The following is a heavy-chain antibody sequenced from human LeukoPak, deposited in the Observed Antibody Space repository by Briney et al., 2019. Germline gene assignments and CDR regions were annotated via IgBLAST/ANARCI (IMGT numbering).Heavy chain of an antibody. Sequence: SETLSLTCAVYGGSFSGYYWSWIRQPPGKGLEWIGEINHSGSTNYNPSLKSRVTLSVDTSKSQFSLKLSSVTAADTAVYYCARDPGYSSSWYRVWFDPWGQGTLVTVSS. J-gene: IGHJ5*02. CDR1: GGSFSGYY. CDR2: INHSGST. D-gene: IGHD6-13*01. CDR3: ARDPGYSSSWYRVWFDP. V-gene: IGHV4-34*01.